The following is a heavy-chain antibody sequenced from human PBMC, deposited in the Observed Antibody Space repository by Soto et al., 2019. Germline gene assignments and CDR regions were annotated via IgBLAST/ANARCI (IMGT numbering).Heavy chain of an antibody. CDR2: ISTNGDSA. Sequence: EVQLVESGEGLVQPGGFLRLSCAASGFTFSNYVIHWVRQAPGKGLEYVSAISTNGDSAYYADSVKGRFNISRDNSKNTVYLQMGRLRAEDMAVYYCARGQRTDYYGMDVWGRGTTVTVS. D-gene: IGHD1-1*01. CDR3: ARGQRTDYYGMDV. V-gene: IGHV3-64*02. J-gene: IGHJ6*02. CDR1: GFTFSNYV.